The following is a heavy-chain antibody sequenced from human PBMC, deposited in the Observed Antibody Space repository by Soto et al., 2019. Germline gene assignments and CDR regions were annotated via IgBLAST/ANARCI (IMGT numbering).Heavy chain of an antibody. V-gene: IGHV4-39*02. Sequence: QLQLQESGPGLVKPSDTLSLTCTVSGGSISTDSHYWGWIRQPPVKGLEWIGSVYYAGSTYKNPSLHSRVTIYVDTSKNHFSLKLNSVTDADTAVYYCARRTNYGYYSFDYWGQGTLVTVSS. J-gene: IGHJ4*02. D-gene: IGHD4-17*01. CDR2: VYYAGST. CDR1: GGSISTDSHY. CDR3: ARRTNYGYYSFDY.